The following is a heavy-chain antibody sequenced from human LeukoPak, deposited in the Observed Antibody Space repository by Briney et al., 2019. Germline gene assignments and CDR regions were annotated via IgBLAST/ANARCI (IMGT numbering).Heavy chain of an antibody. J-gene: IGHJ3*02. V-gene: IGHV1-18*01. CDR1: GYTFTSYG. CDR3: ASNPEQDCGGDCYSFRNAFDI. Sequence: ASVKVSCKASGYTFTSYGISWVRQAPGQGLEWMGWISAYNGNTNYAQKLQGRVTMTTDTSTSTAYMELRSLRSDDTAVYYCASNPEQDCGGDCYSFRNAFDIWGQGTMVTVSS. CDR2: ISAYNGNT. D-gene: IGHD2-21*02.